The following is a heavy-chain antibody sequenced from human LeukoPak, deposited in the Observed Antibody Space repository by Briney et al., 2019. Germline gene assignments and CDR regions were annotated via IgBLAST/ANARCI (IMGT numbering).Heavy chain of an antibody. V-gene: IGHV5-51*01. D-gene: IGHD3-22*01. CDR2: IYPGDSDT. CDR1: GCSFTSYW. CDR3: ARRLCDSNSLYYEDY. J-gene: IGHJ4*02. Sequence: GESLKISCKGSGCSFTSYWIGWVRQMPGQGLEWMGFIYPGDSDTTYSPSFRGQVTISVDKSISTAYLQWSSLKASDTAMYYCARRLCDSNSLYYEDYWGQGTLVTVSS.